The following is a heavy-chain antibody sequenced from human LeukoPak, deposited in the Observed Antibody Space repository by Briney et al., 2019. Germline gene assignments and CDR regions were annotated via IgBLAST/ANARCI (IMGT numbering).Heavy chain of an antibody. D-gene: IGHD6-13*01. CDR2: ISYDGSNK. V-gene: IGHV3-30*18. J-gene: IGHJ4*02. Sequence: GGSLRLSCAASGFTFSGSAMHWVRQAPGKGLEWVAVISYDGSNKYYADSVKGRFTISRDNSKNTLYLQMNSLRAEDTAVYYCAKSGGLAAAGLGYWGQGTLVTVSS. CDR1: GFTFSGSA. CDR3: AKSGGLAAAGLGY.